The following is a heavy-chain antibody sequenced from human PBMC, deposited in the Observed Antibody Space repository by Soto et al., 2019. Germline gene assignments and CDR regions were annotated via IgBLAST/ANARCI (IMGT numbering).Heavy chain of an antibody. CDR1: GGSISSGGYY. V-gene: IGHV4-31*03. J-gene: IGHJ4*02. CDR2: IYYSGST. CDR3: ARVAIVVVPANYFDY. D-gene: IGHD2-2*01. Sequence: SETLSLTCTVSGGSISSGGYYWSWIRQHPGKGLEWIGYIYYSGSTYYNPSLKSRVTISVDTSKNQFSLKLSSVTAADTAVYYCARVAIVVVPANYFDYWGQGTLVTVSS.